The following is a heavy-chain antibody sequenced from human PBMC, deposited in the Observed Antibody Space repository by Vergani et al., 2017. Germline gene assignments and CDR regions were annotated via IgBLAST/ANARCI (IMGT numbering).Heavy chain of an antibody. CDR1: GGSISSYY. V-gene: IGHV4-59*01. D-gene: IGHD4-17*01. CDR2: IYYSGST. J-gene: IGHJ4*02. Sequence: QVQLQESGPGLVKPSETLSLTCTVSGGSISSYYWSWIRQPPGKGLEWIGYIYYSGSTNYNPSLKSRVTISVDTSKNQFSLTLSSVTAADTPVSYCARGGFTVTPYYFDYGGQGTLVTVSS. CDR3: ARGGFTVTPYYFDY.